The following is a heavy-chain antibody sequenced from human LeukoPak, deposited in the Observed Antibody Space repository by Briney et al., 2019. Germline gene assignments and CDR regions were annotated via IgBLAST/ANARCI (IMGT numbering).Heavy chain of an antibody. J-gene: IGHJ4*02. V-gene: IGHV3-30-3*01. D-gene: IGHD2-2*02. Sequence: GGSLRLSCAASGFTFSSYTMHWVRQAPGKGLEWVAVVSYDGSNIYYADSVKGRFTISRDNSKNTLYLQMNSLRAEDTAIYYCAKEERYCSRISCYNDYWGQGTLVTVSS. CDR2: VSYDGSNI. CDR1: GFTFSSYT. CDR3: AKEERYCSRISCYNDY.